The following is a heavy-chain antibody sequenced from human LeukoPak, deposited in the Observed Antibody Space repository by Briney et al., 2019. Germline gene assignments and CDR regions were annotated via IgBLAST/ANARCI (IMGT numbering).Heavy chain of an antibody. CDR2: IYSGGST. D-gene: IGHD3-3*01. J-gene: IGHJ4*02. V-gene: IGHV3-66*01. CDR3: ARDLLEWYFDY. CDR1: GFTVSSTY. Sequence: GGSLRLSCAASGFTVSSTYMSWVRQTPGKGLEWVSVIYSGGSTYYADSVQGRFTISRDNSKNTLYLQMNSLRAEDTAVYYCARDLLEWYFDYWGQGTLVTVSS.